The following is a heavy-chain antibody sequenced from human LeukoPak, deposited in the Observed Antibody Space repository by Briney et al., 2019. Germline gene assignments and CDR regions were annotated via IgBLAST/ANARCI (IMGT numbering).Heavy chain of an antibody. J-gene: IGHJ4*02. V-gene: IGHV1-2*02. CDR3: ASRSPRYSSGWLSIDY. CDR1: GYTFTGYY. D-gene: IGHD6-19*01. Sequence: ASVKVSCKASGYTFTGYYMNWVRQAPGQGLGWMGWINPNSGGTNYAQKFQGRVTITRDTYISTAYMELSRLRSDDTAVYYCASRSPRYSSGWLSIDYWGQGTLVTVSS. CDR2: INPNSGGT.